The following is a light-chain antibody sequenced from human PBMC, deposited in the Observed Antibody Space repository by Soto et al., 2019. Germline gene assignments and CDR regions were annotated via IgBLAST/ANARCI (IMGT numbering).Light chain of an antibody. CDR1: SGDVDGFNY. CDR2: EVS. Sequence: QSVLTQPASVSGSPGQSITISCTGTSGDVDGFNYVSWYQHYPGKAPKLIIYEVSNRPSGVSNRFSGSKSGNTASLTISGLQAEDEADYYCNSYTSISTLVFGGGTKLTVL. V-gene: IGLV2-14*01. J-gene: IGLJ2*01. CDR3: NSYTSISTLV.